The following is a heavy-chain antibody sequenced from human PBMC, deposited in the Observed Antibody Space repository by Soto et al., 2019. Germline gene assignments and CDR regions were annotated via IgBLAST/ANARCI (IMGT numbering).Heavy chain of an antibody. V-gene: IGHV1-69*06. Sequence: ASVKVSCKASGGTFSSYAISWVRQAPGQGLEWMGGIIPVFGTGIYAQKFQGRVTITADKSTNTAYMELSSLRSEDTAVYFCARVGGTGGYAYGLDYWGQGTLVTVSS. D-gene: IGHD2-8*02. CDR3: ARVGGTGGYAYGLDY. J-gene: IGHJ4*02. CDR2: IIPVFGTG. CDR1: GGTFSSYA.